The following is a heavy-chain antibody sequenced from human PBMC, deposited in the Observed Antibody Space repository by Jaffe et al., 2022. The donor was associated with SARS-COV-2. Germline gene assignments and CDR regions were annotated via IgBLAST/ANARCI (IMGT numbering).Heavy chain of an antibody. CDR3: ARHPYSGPRSYYYYYMDV. V-gene: IGHV4-39*01. CDR1: GGSISSSNYY. J-gene: IGHJ6*03. CDR2: IYYSGST. D-gene: IGHD5-12*01. Sequence: QLQLQESGPGLVKPSETLSLTCTVSGGSISSSNYYWGWIRQPPGKGLEWIGTIYYSGSTYYNPSLKSRVTISVDTSKNQFSLKLSSVTAADTAVYYCARHPYSGPRSYYYYYMDVWGKGTTVTVSS.